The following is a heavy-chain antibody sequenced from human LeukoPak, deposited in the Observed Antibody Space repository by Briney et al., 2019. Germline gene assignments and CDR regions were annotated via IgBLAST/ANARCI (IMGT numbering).Heavy chain of an antibody. Sequence: PGGSLRLSCAASGFTFSNYEMNWVRQAPGKGLEWVSYISSTGSTIYYADSVKGRFTISRDNAKNSLYLQTNSLRAEDTAVYYCARASSGWYNWFDPWGQGTLVTVSS. J-gene: IGHJ5*02. V-gene: IGHV3-48*03. D-gene: IGHD6-19*01. CDR3: ARASSGWYNWFDP. CDR1: GFTFSNYE. CDR2: ISSTGSTI.